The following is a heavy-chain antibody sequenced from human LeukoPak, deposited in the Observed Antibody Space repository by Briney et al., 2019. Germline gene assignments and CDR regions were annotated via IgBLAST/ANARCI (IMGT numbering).Heavy chain of an antibody. J-gene: IGHJ4*02. CDR2: IWYDGSNK. V-gene: IGHV3-33*01. D-gene: IGHD2-15*01. CDR1: GFTFSSYG. Sequence: PGRSLRLSCAASGFTFSSYGMHWVHQAPGKGLEWVAVIWYDGSNKYNADSVKGRFTISRDNSKNTLYLEMNSLRAEDTAVYYCARDKGRNVIWTLEYWGQGTLVTVSS. CDR3: ARDKGRNVIWTLEY.